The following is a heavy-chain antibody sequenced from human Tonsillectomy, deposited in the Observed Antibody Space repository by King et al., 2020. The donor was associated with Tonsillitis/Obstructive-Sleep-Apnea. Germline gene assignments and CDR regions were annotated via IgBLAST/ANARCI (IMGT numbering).Heavy chain of an antibody. CDR3: AREFDSLDY. Sequence: VQLQQWGAGLLKPSETLSLTCAVYGGSFSGYYWSWIRQPPGKGLEWIGVIDHSGSTNYNPSLKSRVTVSVDTSKNQFSLKLTSVTAADTAVFYCAREFDSLDYWGQGTLVTVSS. D-gene: IGHD2-15*01. J-gene: IGHJ4*02. CDR1: GGSFSGYY. V-gene: IGHV4-34*01. CDR2: IDHSGST.